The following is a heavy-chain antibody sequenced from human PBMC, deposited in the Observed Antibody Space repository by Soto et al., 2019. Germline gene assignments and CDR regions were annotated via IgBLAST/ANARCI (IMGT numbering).Heavy chain of an antibody. V-gene: IGHV4-31*11. D-gene: IGHD5-18*01. J-gene: IGHJ4*02. CDR1: GGSISSEGYY. CDR3: ARGRGYSYGPYYFDY. CDR2: IYYSGTT. Sequence: SETLSLTCAVSGGSISSEGYYWSWFRQLPGKGLEWIGDIYYSGTTYHNPSLRSRLTISGDASKNQFSLKLSSVTDADTALYYCARGRGYSYGPYYFDYWGQGTLVTVSS.